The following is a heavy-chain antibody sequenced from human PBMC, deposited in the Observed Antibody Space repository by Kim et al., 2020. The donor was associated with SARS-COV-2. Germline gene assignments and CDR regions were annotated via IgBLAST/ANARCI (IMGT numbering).Heavy chain of an antibody. D-gene: IGHD2-15*01. V-gene: IGHV3-33*06. CDR3: AKGGSTLTLNYFDY. CDR2: IWYDGSNK. J-gene: IGHJ4*02. Sequence: GGSLRLSCAASGFTFSSYGMHWVRQAPGKGLEWVAVIWYDGSNKYYADSVKGRFTISRDNSKNTLYLQMNSLRAEDTAVYYCAKGGSTLTLNYFDYWGQGTLVTVSS. CDR1: GFTFSSYG.